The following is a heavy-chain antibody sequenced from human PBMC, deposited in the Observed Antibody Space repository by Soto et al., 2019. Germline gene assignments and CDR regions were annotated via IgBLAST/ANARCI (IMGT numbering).Heavy chain of an antibody. Sequence: ASVKVSCKASGFTFTSSAVQWVRQARGQRLEWIGWIVVGSGNTNYAQKFQERVTITRDMSTSTAYMELSSLRSEDTAVYYCAADPGDGYNENYWGQGTLVTVSS. D-gene: IGHD5-12*01. V-gene: IGHV1-58*01. CDR1: GFTFTSSA. CDR3: AADPGDGYNENY. CDR2: IVVGSGNT. J-gene: IGHJ4*02.